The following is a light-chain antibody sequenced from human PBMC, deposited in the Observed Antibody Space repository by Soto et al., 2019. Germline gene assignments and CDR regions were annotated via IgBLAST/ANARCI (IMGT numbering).Light chain of an antibody. J-gene: IGKJ1*01. CDR3: QQYNTYWT. CDR2: DAS. CDR1: QNVNNW. Sequence: DIQMTQFPSALSASVGDRVTITCRASQNVNNWLAWYQHKPGKAPQLLIYDASVLETGVPSRFSGSGSGTEFTLAISGLQSDGFATYYCQQYNTYWTFRPGTMVEVK. V-gene: IGKV1-5*01.